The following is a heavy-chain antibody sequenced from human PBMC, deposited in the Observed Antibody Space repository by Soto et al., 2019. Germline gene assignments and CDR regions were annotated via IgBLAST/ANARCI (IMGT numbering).Heavy chain of an antibody. CDR3: ARVTIADDAFDI. D-gene: IGHD2-15*01. Sequence: QVQLQESGPGLVKPSETLSLTCTVSGGSVSSASCFWSWIRQPPGKGLEWIGYIYYSGTTNYNPSLKSRVITSVDTSKNHFSLKLTSVTAADTAVYYCARVTIADDAFDIWGQGTMVTVSS. V-gene: IGHV4-61*03. J-gene: IGHJ3*02. CDR2: IYYSGTT. CDR1: GGSVSSASCF.